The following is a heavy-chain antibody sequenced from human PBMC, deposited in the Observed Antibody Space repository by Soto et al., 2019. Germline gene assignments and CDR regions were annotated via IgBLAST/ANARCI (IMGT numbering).Heavy chain of an antibody. Sequence: QVQLVQSGAEVKKPGASVKVSCKASGFTFTNYFFHWVRQAPRQGLEWMGIISPYDGSTNYVQSLRGRVTMTSDRTTSTVYVELSRLRSDYTAIAYGARGEGLGSSCFDYFYVMDVWGHGTTVTVSS. CDR1: GFTFTNYF. V-gene: IGHV1-46*01. CDR3: ARGEGLGSSCFDYFYVMDV. D-gene: IGHD2-2*01. J-gene: IGHJ6*02. CDR2: ISPYDGST.